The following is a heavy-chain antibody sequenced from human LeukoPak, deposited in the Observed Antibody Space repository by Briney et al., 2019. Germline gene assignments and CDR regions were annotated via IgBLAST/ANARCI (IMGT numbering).Heavy chain of an antibody. CDR2: IYPSGST. D-gene: IGHD6-13*01. V-gene: IGHV4-4*07. J-gene: IGHJ4*02. CDR1: GGSISSYD. CDR3: ARGASTTWSGHFDY. Sequence: PSETLSLTCTVSGGSISSYDWSWMRQPAGKALEWIGRIYPSGSTNYNPSLKSRVTMSVDTSPNQFSLKMTSVTAADTAVYYCARGASTTWSGHFDYWGQGTLVTVSS.